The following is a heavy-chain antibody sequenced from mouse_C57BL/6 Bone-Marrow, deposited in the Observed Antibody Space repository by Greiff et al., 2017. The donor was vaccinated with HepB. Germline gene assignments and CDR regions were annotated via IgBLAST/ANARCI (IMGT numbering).Heavy chain of an antibody. Sequence: VMLQQSGAELARPGASVKLSCKASGYTFTSYGISWVKQRTGQGLEWIGEIYPRSGNTYYNEKFKGKATLTADKSSSTAYMELRSLTSEDSAVYFCARGHYGNLFDYWGQGTTLTVSS. CDR2: IYPRSGNT. CDR1: GYTFTSYG. D-gene: IGHD2-1*01. J-gene: IGHJ2*01. CDR3: ARGHYGNLFDY. V-gene: IGHV1-81*01.